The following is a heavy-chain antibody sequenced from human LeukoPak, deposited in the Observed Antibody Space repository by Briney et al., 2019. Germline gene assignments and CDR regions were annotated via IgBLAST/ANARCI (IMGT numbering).Heavy chain of an antibody. J-gene: IGHJ4*02. D-gene: IGHD5-18*01. Sequence: SETLSLTCTVSGGSISSYYWSWIRQPPGKGLEWIGYIYYSGSTNYNPSLKSRVTISVDTSKNQFSLKLSSVTAADTAVYYCARDGPDTAPFDYWGQGTLVTVSS. CDR2: IYYSGST. CDR3: ARDGPDTAPFDY. CDR1: GGSISSYY. V-gene: IGHV4-59*01.